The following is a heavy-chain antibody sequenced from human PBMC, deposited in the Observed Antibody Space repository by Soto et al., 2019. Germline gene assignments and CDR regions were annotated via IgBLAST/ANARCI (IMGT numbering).Heavy chain of an antibody. D-gene: IGHD3-22*01. CDR2: IYYSGST. J-gene: IGHJ3*02. Sequence: SETMSLTCTVSGGSISSSSYYWGWIRQPPGKGLEWIGSIYYSGSTYYNPSLKSRVTISVDTSKNQFSLKLSSVTAADTAVYYCARHSTDYYDSSGYPNDAFDIWGQGTMVTVSS. V-gene: IGHV4-39*01. CDR3: ARHSTDYYDSSGYPNDAFDI. CDR1: GGSISSSSYY.